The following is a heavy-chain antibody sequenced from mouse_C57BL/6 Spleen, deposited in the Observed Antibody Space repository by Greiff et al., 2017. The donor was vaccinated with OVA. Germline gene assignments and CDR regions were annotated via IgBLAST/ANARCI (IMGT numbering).Heavy chain of an antibody. V-gene: IGHV1-22*01. Sequence: VQLQQSGPELVKPGASVKMSCKASGYTFTDYNMHWVKRSHGKSLEWIGYINPNNGGTSYNQKFKGKATLTVNKSSSTAYMELRSLTSEDSAVYYCARGGYDLWFAYWGQGTLVTVSA. CDR2: INPNNGGT. J-gene: IGHJ3*01. CDR1: GYTFTDYN. D-gene: IGHD2-3*01. CDR3: ARGGYDLWFAY.